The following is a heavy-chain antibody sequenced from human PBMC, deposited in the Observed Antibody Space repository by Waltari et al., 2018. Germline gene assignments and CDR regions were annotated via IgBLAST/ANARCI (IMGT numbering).Heavy chain of an antibody. D-gene: IGHD2-15*01. CDR2: IYYSGST. CDR1: GGSISSSSYY. Sequence: QLQLQESGPGLVKPSETLSLTCTVSGGSISSSSYYWGWIRQPPGKGLEWIGSIYYSGSTYYNPSLKSLVTISVDTSKNQFSLKLSSVTAADTAVYYCARDCSGGSCYSAGNYWGQGTLVTVSS. J-gene: IGHJ4*02. CDR3: ARDCSGGSCYSAGNY. V-gene: IGHV4-39*07.